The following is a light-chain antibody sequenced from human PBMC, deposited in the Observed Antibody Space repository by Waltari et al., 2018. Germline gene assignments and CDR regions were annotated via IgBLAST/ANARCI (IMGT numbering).Light chain of an antibody. J-gene: IGKJ4*01. CDR1: QKIGTY. CDR3: QQSFSASALT. CDR2: GAF. V-gene: IGKV1-39*01. Sequence: DIQMTQSPSSLSASIGDRVTIACRASQKIGTYLSWDQQKPGRAPKLLIYGAFNLQSGVPSRFSGSGSGTGFTLTISSLQPEDFATYYCQQSFSASALTCGGGTKVEIK.